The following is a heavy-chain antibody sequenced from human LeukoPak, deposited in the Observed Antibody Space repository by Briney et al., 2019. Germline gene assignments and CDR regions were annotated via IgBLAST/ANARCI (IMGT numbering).Heavy chain of an antibody. CDR1: GGSISSSSYY. CDR2: IYYSGST. Sequence: PSETLSLTCTVSGGSISSSSYYWGWIRQPPGKGLEWIGSIYYSGSTYYNPSLKSRVTIPVDTSKNQFSLKLSSVTAADTAVYYCARSGMVRGVNIRFDPWGQGTLVTVSS. V-gene: IGHV4-39*07. J-gene: IGHJ5*02. CDR3: ARSGMVRGVNIRFDP. D-gene: IGHD3-10*01.